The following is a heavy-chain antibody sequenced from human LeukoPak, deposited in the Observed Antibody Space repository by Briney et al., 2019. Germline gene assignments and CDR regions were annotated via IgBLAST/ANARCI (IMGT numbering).Heavy chain of an antibody. V-gene: IGHV3-7*01. CDR1: CLITFSYW. CDR2: IKQDGSEK. J-gene: IGHJ3*01. Sequence: GSPRRPCCASCLITFSYWMICVRRPAGKGLVWVVNIKQDGSEKYYVASVKERFIIFSNNAKNSLYLLINSMIAEEKAVYYYARYHRYCGGDNPCCAFDVWGKGTMVTVAS. CDR3: ARYHRYCGGDNPCCAFDV. D-gene: IGHD2-21*02.